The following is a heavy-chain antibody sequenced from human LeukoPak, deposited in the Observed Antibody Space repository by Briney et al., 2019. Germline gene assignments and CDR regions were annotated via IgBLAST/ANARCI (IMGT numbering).Heavy chain of an antibody. CDR3: ASWGDYYGSGSYPREDYYYMDV. CDR1: GFTFSSYW. Sequence: GGSLRLSCAASGFTFSSYWMSWVRQAPGKGLEWVANINQDASEKYYVDSVKGRFTISRDNAKNSLYLQMNSLRAEDTALYYCASWGDYYGSGSYPREDYYYMDVWGKGTTVTVSS. J-gene: IGHJ6*03. V-gene: IGHV3-7*03. D-gene: IGHD3-10*01. CDR2: INQDASEK.